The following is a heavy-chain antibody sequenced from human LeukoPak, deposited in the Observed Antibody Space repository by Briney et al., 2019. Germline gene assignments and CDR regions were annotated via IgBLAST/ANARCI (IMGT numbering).Heavy chain of an antibody. J-gene: IGHJ4*02. D-gene: IGHD6-19*01. Sequence: GGSLRLSCAASGFSFSGFDMHWVRQASGKGLEWVGRITSKANSHATAYAASVKGRFTVSRDDSKNTAYLQMRSLKTEDTAVYYCTTYTSGHYWGQGTLVTVSS. CDR1: GFSFSGFD. CDR3: TTYTSGHY. V-gene: IGHV3-73*01. CDR2: ITSKANSHAT.